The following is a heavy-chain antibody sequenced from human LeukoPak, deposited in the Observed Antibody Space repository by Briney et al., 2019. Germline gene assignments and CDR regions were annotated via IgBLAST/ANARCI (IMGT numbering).Heavy chain of an antibody. J-gene: IGHJ6*03. Sequence: GASLKVSCKESGYTFTRYYMYWVRQAPGQGLEWMGIIKPRGVSTSHAQKFQGRVNMPSDMSTSKVYMELSSLRSEDTAEYYCARETGQDYYYDDMDVWGKGTTVTVSS. CDR2: IKPRGVST. V-gene: IGHV1-46*03. CDR1: GYTFTRYY. CDR3: ARETGQDYYYDDMDV.